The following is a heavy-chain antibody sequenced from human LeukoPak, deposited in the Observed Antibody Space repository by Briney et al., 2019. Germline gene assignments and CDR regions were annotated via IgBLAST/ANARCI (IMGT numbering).Heavy chain of an antibody. CDR1: GASISTYY. D-gene: IGHD3-16*01. J-gene: IGHJ4*02. CDR3: VGHGQMTQGGFDS. V-gene: IGHV4-59*08. CDR2: IYYSGST. Sequence: SETLSLTCSVSGASISTYYWRWIRQPPGKGLEWSGYIYYSGSTNYNPSLKRRVTISVETSKNQFSLKRSSVTAADTAVYYCVGHGQMTQGGFDSWGQGTLVTVSS.